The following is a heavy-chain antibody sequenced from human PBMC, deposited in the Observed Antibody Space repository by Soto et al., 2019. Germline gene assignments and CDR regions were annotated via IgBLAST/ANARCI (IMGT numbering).Heavy chain of an antibody. CDR1: GGTFSSYA. V-gene: IGHV1-69*01. CDR2: IIPISETT. CDR3: ARAQGSSTSLEIYYYYYYGMDV. Sequence: QVQLVQSGAEVKKPGSSVKVSCKASGGTFSSYAISWVRQAPGQGLEWMGGIIPISETTNYAQKFQGRVTLTAYESNSTGYMELSSLRSLDTAVYYCARAQGSSTSLEIYYYYYYGMDVWGQGTTVTGSS. J-gene: IGHJ6*02. D-gene: IGHD2-2*01.